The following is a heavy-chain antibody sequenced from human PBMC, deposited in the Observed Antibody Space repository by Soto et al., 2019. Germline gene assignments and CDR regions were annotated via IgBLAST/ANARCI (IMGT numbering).Heavy chain of an antibody. Sequence: QPGGSLRLSCAASGFTFSSYAMSWVRQAPGKGLEWVSAISGSGGSTYYADSVKGRFTISRDNSKNTLYLQMNSLRAEDTAVYYCAKDYDPISYYYYGMDVWGQGTTVTVSS. D-gene: IGHD3-3*01. CDR2: ISGSGGST. V-gene: IGHV3-23*01. J-gene: IGHJ6*02. CDR1: GFTFSSYA. CDR3: AKDYDPISYYYYGMDV.